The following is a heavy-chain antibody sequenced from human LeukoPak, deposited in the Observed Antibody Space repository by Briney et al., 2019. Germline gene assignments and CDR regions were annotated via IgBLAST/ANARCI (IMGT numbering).Heavy chain of an antibody. CDR1: GYTFTSYG. D-gene: IGHD3-3*01. Sequence: ASVKVSCKASGYTFTSYGISWVRQAPGQGLEWMGWISAYNGNTNYAQKLQGRVTMTTDTSTSTAYMELRSLRSDDTAVYYCARDRYDFWSGYSDGGRYGMDVWGQGTTVTVSS. J-gene: IGHJ6*02. CDR2: ISAYNGNT. CDR3: ARDRYDFWSGYSDGGRYGMDV. V-gene: IGHV1-18*01.